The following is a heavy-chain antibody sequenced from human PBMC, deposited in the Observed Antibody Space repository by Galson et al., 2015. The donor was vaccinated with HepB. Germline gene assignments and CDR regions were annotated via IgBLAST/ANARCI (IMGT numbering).Heavy chain of an antibody. CDR2: IIPIFGTA. J-gene: IGHJ4*02. CDR3: ARGIMITFGGVIVPLLDY. V-gene: IGHV1-69*13. CDR1: GGTSSSYA. D-gene: IGHD3-16*02. Sequence: SVKVSCKASGGTSSSYAISWVRQAPGQGLEWMGGIIPIFGTANYAQKFQGRVTITADESTSTAYMELSSLRSEDTAVYYCARGIMITFGGVIVPLLDYWGQGTLVTVSS.